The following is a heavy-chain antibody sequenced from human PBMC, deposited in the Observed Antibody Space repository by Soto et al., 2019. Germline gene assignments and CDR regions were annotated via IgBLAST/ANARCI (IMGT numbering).Heavy chain of an antibody. J-gene: IGHJ4*02. V-gene: IGHV4-31*03. CDR1: GGSISRGGYY. CDR2: ISYSGST. Sequence: KPSETLSLTCTVSGGSISRGGYYWSWVRQRLGKGLEWIGYISYSGSTYYNPSLKSRTIISVETSKNHIYCKLSSVTAADTAVYYCAPKGNSSYESFFNYWGQLTLVTVSS. D-gene: IGHD5-18*01. CDR3: APKGNSSYESFFNY.